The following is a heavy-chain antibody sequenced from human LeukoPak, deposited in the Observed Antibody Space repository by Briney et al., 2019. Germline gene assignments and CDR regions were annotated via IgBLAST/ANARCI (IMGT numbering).Heavy chain of an antibody. CDR1: GFTFSSYA. D-gene: IGHD6-19*01. Sequence: GGSLRLSCAASGFTFSSYAMAWVRQAPGKGLEWVSAISGSDGSTHYADSVKGRFTISRDTSKDTLYLQMNDLRAEDTAIYYCARGTLAGYFLGYWGRGTLVTVSS. V-gene: IGHV3-23*01. CDR2: ISGSDGST. CDR3: ARGTLAGYFLGY. J-gene: IGHJ4*02.